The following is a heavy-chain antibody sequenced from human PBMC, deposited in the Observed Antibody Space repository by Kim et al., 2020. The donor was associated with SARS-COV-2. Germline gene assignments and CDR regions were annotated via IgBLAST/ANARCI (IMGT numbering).Heavy chain of an antibody. J-gene: IGHJ4*02. V-gene: IGHV3-49*02. Sequence: EYAASVKGRFTISRDDSKSIAYLQMNSLKTEDTAVYYCTRDQSSSSWVHYWGQGTLVTVSS. D-gene: IGHD6-13*01. CDR3: TRDQSSSSWVHY.